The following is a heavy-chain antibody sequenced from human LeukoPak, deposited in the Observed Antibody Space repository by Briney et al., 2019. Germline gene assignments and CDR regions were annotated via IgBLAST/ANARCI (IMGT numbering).Heavy chain of an antibody. J-gene: IGHJ4*02. Sequence: PGGSLRLSCAASVFTFSSYSMNWVRQAPGKELEWVSYISSSSSTIYYADSVKGRFTISRDNAKNSLYLQMNSLRDEDTAVYYCAREARGGSYWVYDYWGQGTLVTVSS. CDR3: AREARGGSYWVYDY. D-gene: IGHD1-26*01. V-gene: IGHV3-48*02. CDR2: ISSSSSTI. CDR1: VFTFSSYS.